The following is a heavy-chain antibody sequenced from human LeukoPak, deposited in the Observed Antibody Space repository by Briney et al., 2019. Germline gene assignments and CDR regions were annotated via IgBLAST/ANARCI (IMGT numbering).Heavy chain of an antibody. J-gene: IGHJ4*02. D-gene: IGHD4-17*01. CDR2: INHSGST. Sequence: PSETLSLTCAVYGGSFSGYYWSWIRQPPGKGLEWIGEINHSGSTNYNPSLKSRVTISVDTSKNQFSLKLSSVTAADTAVYYCARDLGVYGDYVPFDYWGQGTLVTVSS. V-gene: IGHV4-34*01. CDR3: ARDLGVYGDYVPFDY. CDR1: GGSFSGYY.